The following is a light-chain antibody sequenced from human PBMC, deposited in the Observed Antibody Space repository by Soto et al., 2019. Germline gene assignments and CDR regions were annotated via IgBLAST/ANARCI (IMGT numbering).Light chain of an antibody. V-gene: IGLV2-11*01. Sequence: QSALTQPRSVSGSPGQSVTISCTGTSSDVGGYDYVSWYQQHPGKAPQLIIYAVVKRPSGVPGRFSGSKSGNTASLTISGLQAEDEADYYCCSYAGSYTLGAFGGGTKLTVL. CDR1: SSDVGGYDY. J-gene: IGLJ2*01. CDR3: CSYAGSYTLGA. CDR2: AVV.